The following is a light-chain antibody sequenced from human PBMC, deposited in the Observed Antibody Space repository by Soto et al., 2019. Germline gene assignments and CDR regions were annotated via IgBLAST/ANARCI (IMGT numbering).Light chain of an antibody. J-gene: IGKJ1*01. CDR3: QQYGSLSWT. CDR1: QCVSSNF. V-gene: IGKV3-20*01. CDR2: GAS. Sequence: EIVLTQSPGTLSLSPGERTTLSCRASQCVSSNFLDWYQQKPGQAPRLLIYGASSRATGIPDRFSGSGSGTDFTLTISRLEPEDFAVYYCQQYGSLSWTFGQGTKVDIK.